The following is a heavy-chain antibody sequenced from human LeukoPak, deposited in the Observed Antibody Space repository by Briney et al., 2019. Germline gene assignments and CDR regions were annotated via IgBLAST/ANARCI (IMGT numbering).Heavy chain of an antibody. CDR3: ARGYCSGGSCYWVYFQH. CDR1: GGTFSSYA. V-gene: IGHV1-69*13. J-gene: IGHJ1*01. Sequence: GASVKVSCKASGGTFSSYAISWVRQAPGQGLEWMGGIIPIFGTANYAQKFQGRVTITADESTSTAYMELSSLRSEDTAVYYCARGYCSGGSCYWVYFQHWGQGTLVTVSS. CDR2: IIPIFGTA. D-gene: IGHD2-15*01.